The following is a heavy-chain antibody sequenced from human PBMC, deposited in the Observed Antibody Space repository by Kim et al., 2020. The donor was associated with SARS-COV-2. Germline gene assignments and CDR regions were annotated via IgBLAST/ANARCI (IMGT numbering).Heavy chain of an antibody. CDR2: INTKSGNP. CDR1: GYTFTTHG. CDR3: ARDEPGLWGLKFDY. D-gene: IGHD1-26*01. J-gene: IGHJ4*02. V-gene: IGHV7-4-1*02. Sequence: ASVKVSCKTSGYTFTTHGINWVRQAPGQGLEWMGWINTKSGNPAYAQGFTGRFVFSLDTSVSTAYLQISSLKAEDTAIYYCARDEPGLWGLKFDYWGQGALVTVSS.